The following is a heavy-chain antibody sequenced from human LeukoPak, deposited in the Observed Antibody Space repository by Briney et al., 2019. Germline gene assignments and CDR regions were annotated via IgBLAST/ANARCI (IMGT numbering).Heavy chain of an antibody. CDR1: GFAFNTYA. CDR3: ARVSSAFGGVIVGYFDY. Sequence: PPGGSLRLSCAASGFAFNTYAMNWVRQAPGKGLEWVSVISGSGDSIYYADSVKGRFTISRDNSKNTLYLQMNSLRAEDTAVYYCARVSSAFGGVIVGYFDYWGQGTLVTVSS. V-gene: IGHV3-23*01. J-gene: IGHJ4*02. D-gene: IGHD3-16*02. CDR2: ISGSGDSI.